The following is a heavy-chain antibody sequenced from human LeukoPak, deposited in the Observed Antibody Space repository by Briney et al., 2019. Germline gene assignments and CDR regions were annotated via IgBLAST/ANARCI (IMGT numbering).Heavy chain of an antibody. CDR3: ARELFTTAFDI. CDR1: GGSISSSSYY. Sequence: PSEALSLTCTVAGGSISSSSYYWGWIRQPPGKGLEWIGSIYYSGSTYYNPSLKSRVTISVDTSKNQFSLKLSSVTAADTAVYYCARELFTTAFDIWGQGTMVTVSS. J-gene: IGHJ3*02. CDR2: IYYSGST. D-gene: IGHD3-22*01. V-gene: IGHV4-39*07.